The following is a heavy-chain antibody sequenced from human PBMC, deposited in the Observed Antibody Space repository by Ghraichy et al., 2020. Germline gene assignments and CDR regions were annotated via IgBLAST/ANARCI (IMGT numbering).Heavy chain of an antibody. D-gene: IGHD5-24*01. CDR3: ARSQMGSHPAEFDS. J-gene: IGHJ4*02. CDR2: VYSVDTT. Sequence: VSVVYSVDTTYYAASFKGRFTISRASSKSTVYLQMNSLRADDTAVYYCARSQMGSHPAEFDSLGPGTLVTVSS. V-gene: IGHV3-53*01.